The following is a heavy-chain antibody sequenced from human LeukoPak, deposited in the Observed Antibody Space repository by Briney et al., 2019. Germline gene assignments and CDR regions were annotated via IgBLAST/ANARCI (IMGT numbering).Heavy chain of an antibody. CDR2: GCYGGST. CDR3: ARVGYGDYDC. V-gene: IGHV4-39*01. Sequence: PSETLSLTCTVSSGSISSCDYYWGWIRQPPGKGLEWIGSGCYGGSTYYSPSLKSRATTSVDTSKNQFSLKLRSVTAADTAVYYCARVGYGDYDCWGQGTLVTVSS. J-gene: IGHJ4*02. D-gene: IGHD4-17*01. CDR1: SGSISSCDYY.